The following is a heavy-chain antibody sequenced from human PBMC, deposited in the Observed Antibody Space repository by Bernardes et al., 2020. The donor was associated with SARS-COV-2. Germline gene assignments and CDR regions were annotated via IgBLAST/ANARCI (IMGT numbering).Heavy chain of an antibody. D-gene: IGHD3-22*01. Sequence: GGSLRLSCAASGFKFGVYALNWVRQAPGKGLEWVAFLYYDGSKTSYADPVMGRFTIARDTAKNTLFLHMTALSAEDTAVYYCATYDNTGYYYGAWGQVTLVTVSS. CDR3: ATYDNTGYYYGA. J-gene: IGHJ5*02. CDR1: GFKFGVYA. V-gene: IGHV3-30*02. CDR2: LYYDGSKT.